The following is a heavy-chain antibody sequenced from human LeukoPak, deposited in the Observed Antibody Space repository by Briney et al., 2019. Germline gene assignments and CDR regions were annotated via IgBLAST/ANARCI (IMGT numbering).Heavy chain of an antibody. J-gene: IGHJ4*02. CDR1: GFTFSSYA. Sequence: GGSLRLSCAASGFTFSSYAMSWVRQAPGKGLEWVSAISGSGGSTYYADSVKGRFTISRDNSKNTLYLQMYSLRAEDTAVYYCAKDARRGSGGSCYACYFDYWGQGTLVTVSS. CDR3: AKDARRGSGGSCYACYFDY. D-gene: IGHD2-15*01. CDR2: ISGSGGST. V-gene: IGHV3-23*01.